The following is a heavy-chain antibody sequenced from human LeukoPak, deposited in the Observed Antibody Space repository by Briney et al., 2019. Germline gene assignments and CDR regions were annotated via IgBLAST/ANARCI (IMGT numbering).Heavy chain of an antibody. Sequence: ASVKVSCKVSGYTLTELSKHWVRQAPGKGLEWMGGFDPEDGETIYAQKFQGRVTMTEDTSTDTAYMELSSLRSEDTAVYYCATVAAPPPITPFDYWGQGTLVTVSS. CDR2: FDPEDGET. CDR1: GYTLTELS. J-gene: IGHJ4*02. V-gene: IGHV1-24*01. D-gene: IGHD3-10*01. CDR3: ATVAAPPPITPFDY.